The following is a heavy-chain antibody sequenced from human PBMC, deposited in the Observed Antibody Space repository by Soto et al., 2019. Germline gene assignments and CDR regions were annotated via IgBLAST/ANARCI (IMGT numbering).Heavy chain of an antibody. J-gene: IGHJ5*02. Sequence: PXESLSLTCTVSGGSISRGGYYWSWIRQHPGKGLEWIGYIYYSGTAYYNASLKSRLTLSVDTSNNRFSLKLTSVTAADTAVYYCARSFDSSGFNWFDPWGQGTQVTVSS. CDR1: GGSISRGGYY. CDR2: IYYSGTA. D-gene: IGHD3-22*01. V-gene: IGHV4-31*03. CDR3: ARSFDSSGFNWFDP.